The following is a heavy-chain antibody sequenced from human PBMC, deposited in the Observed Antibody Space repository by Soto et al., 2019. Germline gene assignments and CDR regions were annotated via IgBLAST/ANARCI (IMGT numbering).Heavy chain of an antibody. CDR1: GLTFSTYP. CDR3: VKPPVITASYYYYDMDV. D-gene: IGHD4-4*01. Sequence: RGSLRLSCAASGLTFSTYPMSWVRQAPGKGLEWVSGISGSGISTYYTDSVKGRFTISRDNSKNTVFLQMNSLRDEDTAVYYCVKPPVITASYYYYDMDVRGKGTTVTVSS. CDR2: ISGSGIST. J-gene: IGHJ6*03. V-gene: IGHV3-23*01.